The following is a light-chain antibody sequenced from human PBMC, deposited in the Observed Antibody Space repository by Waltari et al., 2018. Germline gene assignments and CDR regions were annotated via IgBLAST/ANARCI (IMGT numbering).Light chain of an antibody. CDR2: DNN. Sequence: QSVLTQPPSVSAAPGQKVTISCSGSSSNIGTYFVPWYLQLPRATPKLLIYDNNKRPSGIPDRFSASKSGTSATLDITGLQIGDEADDYCATWDNSLTAVVFGGGTKLTVL. CDR1: SSNIGTYF. J-gene: IGLJ2*01. CDR3: ATWDNSLTAVV. V-gene: IGLV1-51*01.